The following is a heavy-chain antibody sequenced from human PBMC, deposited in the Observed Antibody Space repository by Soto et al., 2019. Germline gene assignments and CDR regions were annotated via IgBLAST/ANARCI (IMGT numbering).Heavy chain of an antibody. J-gene: IGHJ6*02. CDR1: GYTFTSYG. V-gene: IGHV1-18*01. D-gene: IGHD2-8*01. Sequence: QVQLVQSGAEVKKPGASVKVSCQASGYTFTSYGISWVRQAPGQGLEWMGWISAYNGNTNYAQKSQDGVTMTTDTSTSTAYMAPRSLRSDDTAVYYCAREGTRDCTKCVCYNYYYCYGMDVWGQGTTVTVSS. CDR3: AREGTRDCTKCVCYNYYYCYGMDV. CDR2: ISAYNGNT.